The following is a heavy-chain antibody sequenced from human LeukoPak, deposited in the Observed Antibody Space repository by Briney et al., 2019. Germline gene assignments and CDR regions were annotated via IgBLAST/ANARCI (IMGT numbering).Heavy chain of an antibody. D-gene: IGHD1-26*01. Sequence: ASVKVSCKASGGTFSSYAINWVRQASGQGLEWMGWMNPNSGNTGYAQKFQGRVTITRNTSITTAYMELSSLRSEDTAVYYCARALSGSYQFYYFDYWGQGTLVTVSS. J-gene: IGHJ4*02. V-gene: IGHV1-8*03. CDR1: GGTFSSYA. CDR3: ARALSGSYQFYYFDY. CDR2: MNPNSGNT.